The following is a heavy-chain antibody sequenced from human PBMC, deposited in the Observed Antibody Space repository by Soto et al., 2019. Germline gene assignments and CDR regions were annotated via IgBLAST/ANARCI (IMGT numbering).Heavy chain of an antibody. J-gene: IGHJ4*02. CDR1: GFPFTSYG. D-gene: IGHD3-10*01. V-gene: IGHV3-30*03. CDR3: VGGQYYFDS. CDR2: ISYDGSDK. Sequence: QVQLVESGGGVVQPGRSLRLSCAGSGFPFTSYGMPWVREGPDKGLEWVAVISYDGSDKYYADSVKGRFTISRDNSKNMLYLQMNSLRPEDTALYYCVGGQYYFDSRGQGTRVIVSS.